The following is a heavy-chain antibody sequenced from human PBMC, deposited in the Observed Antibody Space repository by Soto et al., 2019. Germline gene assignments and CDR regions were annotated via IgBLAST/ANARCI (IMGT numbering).Heavy chain of an antibody. CDR2: INHSGST. J-gene: IGHJ4*02. CDR3: ARVRSIAARRYYFDC. Sequence: SETLSLTCAVYGGSFSGYYWSWIRQPPGKGLEWIGEINHSGSTNYNPSLKSRVTISVDTSKNQFSLKLSSVTAADTAVYYCARVRSIAARRYYFDCWGQGTLVTVSS. CDR1: GGSFSGYY. D-gene: IGHD6-13*01. V-gene: IGHV4-34*01.